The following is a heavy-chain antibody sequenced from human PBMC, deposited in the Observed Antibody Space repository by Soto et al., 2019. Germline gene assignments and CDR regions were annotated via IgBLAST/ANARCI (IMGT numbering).Heavy chain of an antibody. J-gene: IGHJ4*02. CDR3: ARDLSTFWSLDAY. V-gene: IGHV3-7*01. Sequence: GGSLRLSCTASGFTFSSYWMSWVRQAPGKGLEWVANIKQDGSEKYYVDSVKGRFTISRDNAKNSLYLQMNSLRAEDTAVYYCARDLSTFWSLDAYWGQRTLVTVSS. D-gene: IGHD1-1*01. CDR1: GFTFSSYW. CDR2: IKQDGSEK.